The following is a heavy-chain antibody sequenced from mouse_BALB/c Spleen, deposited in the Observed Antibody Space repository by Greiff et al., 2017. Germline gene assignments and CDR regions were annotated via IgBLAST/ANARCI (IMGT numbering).Heavy chain of an antibody. V-gene: IGHV5-17*02. Sequence: EVQLVESGGGLVQPGGSRKLSCAASGFTFSSFGMHWVRQAPEKGLEWVAYISSGSSTIYYADTVKGRFTISRDNPKNTLFLQMTSLRSEDTAMYYCAREDYGSSVPAYWGQGTLVTVSA. D-gene: IGHD2-1*01. CDR3: AREDYGSSVPAY. CDR2: ISSGSSTI. J-gene: IGHJ3*01. CDR1: GFTFSSFG.